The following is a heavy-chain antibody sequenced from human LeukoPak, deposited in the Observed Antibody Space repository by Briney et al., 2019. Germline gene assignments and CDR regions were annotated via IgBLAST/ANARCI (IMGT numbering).Heavy chain of an antibody. Sequence: GGSLRLSCAASGFTFSSYEMNWVRQAPGKGLEWVSYISSSGSTIYYADSVKGRFTISRDNAKNSLYLQMNSLRAEDTAVYYCARVGNRNPIFQYYFDYWGQGTLVTVSS. D-gene: IGHD1-14*01. CDR1: GFTFSSYE. CDR2: ISSSGSTI. J-gene: IGHJ4*02. CDR3: ARVGNRNPIFQYYFDY. V-gene: IGHV3-48*03.